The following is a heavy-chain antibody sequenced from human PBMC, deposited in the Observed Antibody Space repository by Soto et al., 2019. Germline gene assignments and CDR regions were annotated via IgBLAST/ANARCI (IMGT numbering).Heavy chain of an antibody. V-gene: IGHV4-34*01. J-gene: IGHJ4*02. CDR3: VRGPYNYNSRYLDY. D-gene: IGHD1-1*01. CDR1: GGPFSGYF. Sequence: SETLSLTCTVSGGPFSGYFWTWIRQPPGKGLEWLAEINHSGITNYNPSVESRVSMSVDTSKNQFSLRLYSVTAADTAVYYCVRGPYNYNSRYLDYWGQGTLVTVSS. CDR2: INHSGIT.